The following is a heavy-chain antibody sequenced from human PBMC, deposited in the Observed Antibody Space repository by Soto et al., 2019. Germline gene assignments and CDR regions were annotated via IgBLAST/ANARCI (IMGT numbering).Heavy chain of an antibody. D-gene: IGHD3-10*01. V-gene: IGHV3-48*03. Sequence: PVGSLRLSCAASGFTFSSYEMNWVRQAPGKGLEWVSYISSSGSTIYYADSVKGRFTISRDNAKNSLYLQMNSLRAEDTAVYYCARDPVTMVRGVQYYYYGMDVWGQGTTVTV. CDR1: GFTFSSYE. CDR2: ISSSGSTI. J-gene: IGHJ6*02. CDR3: ARDPVTMVRGVQYYYYGMDV.